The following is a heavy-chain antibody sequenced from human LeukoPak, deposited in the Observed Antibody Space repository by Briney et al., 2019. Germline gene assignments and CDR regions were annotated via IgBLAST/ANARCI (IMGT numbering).Heavy chain of an antibody. Sequence: GASVKVSCKASGYSFTAYYMHWVRQAPGQGLEWMGWVNPNSGGTNYARKFQGRVTMTRDTSISTGYMELRRLRSDDTAVYYRASSVISGSLGVDYWGQGTLVTVSS. V-gene: IGHV1-2*02. CDR3: ASSVISGSLGVDY. J-gene: IGHJ4*02. D-gene: IGHD5-12*01. CDR2: VNPNSGGT. CDR1: GYSFTAYY.